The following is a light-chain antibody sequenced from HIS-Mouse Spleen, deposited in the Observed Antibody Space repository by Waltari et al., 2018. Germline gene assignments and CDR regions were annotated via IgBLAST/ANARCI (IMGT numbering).Light chain of an antibody. CDR3: YSTDSSGNHRV. J-gene: IGLJ2*01. CDR1: ALPTKS. V-gene: IGLV3-10*01. Sequence: SYELTQPPSVSVSPGQPARTTCSGDALPTKSAYWYQQKSGQAPVLVIYEDSKRPSGIPERFSGSSSGTMATLTISGAQVEDEADYYCYSTDSSGNHRVFGGGTKLTVL. CDR2: EDS.